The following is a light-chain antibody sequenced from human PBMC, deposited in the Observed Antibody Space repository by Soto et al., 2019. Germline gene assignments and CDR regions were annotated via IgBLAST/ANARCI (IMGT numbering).Light chain of an antibody. CDR3: QKYNIAPFS. V-gene: IGKV1-27*01. CDR1: PGISNS. CDR2: GAS. J-gene: IGKJ3*01. Sequence: DIQMTQSPSSLSASVGDRVTITCRAIPGISNSLAWCQQKPGKVPKLLIYGASTLQSGAPSRFSVSGYGTEFTLTINSLQHEDGATYYCQKYNIAPFSFGPGTKVDIK.